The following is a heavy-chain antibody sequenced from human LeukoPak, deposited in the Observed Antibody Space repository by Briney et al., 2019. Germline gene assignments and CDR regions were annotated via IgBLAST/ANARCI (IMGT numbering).Heavy chain of an antibody. D-gene: IGHD6-13*01. CDR2: IVVGSGNT. CDR3: ATVYSSSWYYFTGIGFDP. V-gene: IGHV1-58*01. Sequence: SVKVSCKASGFTFTSSAVQWVRQARGQRLEWIGWIVVGSGNTNYAQKFQERVTITRDMSTSTAYMELSSLRSEDTAVYYCATVYSSSWYYFTGIGFDPWGQGTLVTVSS. J-gene: IGHJ5*02. CDR1: GFTFTSSA.